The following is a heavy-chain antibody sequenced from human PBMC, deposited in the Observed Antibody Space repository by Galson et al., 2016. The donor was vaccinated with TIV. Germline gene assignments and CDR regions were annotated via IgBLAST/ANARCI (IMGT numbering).Heavy chain of an antibody. CDR1: GYTITSYA. Sequence: SVKVSCKASGYTITSYAMHWVRQAPGQRFEWMGWINAGTGDTKFSQKFQGRVTLTRDTSASTVYMGLSRLTSEDTAVYYCARDFGGSFSPFYGMDVWGQGTSVTV. J-gene: IGHJ6*02. D-gene: IGHD3-10*01. V-gene: IGHV1-3*01. CDR3: ARDFGGSFSPFYGMDV. CDR2: INAGTGDT.